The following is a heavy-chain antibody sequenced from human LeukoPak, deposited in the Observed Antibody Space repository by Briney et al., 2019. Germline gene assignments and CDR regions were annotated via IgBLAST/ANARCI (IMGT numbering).Heavy chain of an antibody. CDR2: IYTSGST. CDR1: GDSISSYY. Sequence: SETLSLTCTVSGDSISSYYWSWIRQPAGKGLEWIGRIYTSGSTNYNPSLKSRVTMSVDTSKNQFSLKLSSVTAADTAVYYCARDKYYYDSSGYYRYFDYWGQGTLVTVSS. D-gene: IGHD3-22*01. CDR3: ARDKYYYDSSGYYRYFDY. V-gene: IGHV4-4*07. J-gene: IGHJ4*02.